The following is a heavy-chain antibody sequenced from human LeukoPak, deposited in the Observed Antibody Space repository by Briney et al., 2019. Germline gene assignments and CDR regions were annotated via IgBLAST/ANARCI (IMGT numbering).Heavy chain of an antibody. CDR1: GFTFSLYS. D-gene: IGHD4-17*01. V-gene: IGHV3-21*01. CDR3: ARVDYRDDGVGH. J-gene: IGHJ4*02. Sequence: PGGSLRLSCAASGFTFSLYSMNWVRQAPGKGLEWVSSISGSSSYIYYADSVMGRFTISRDNAKNSLYLQMNSLRAEDTAVYYCARVDYRDDGVGHWGQGTLVTVSS. CDR2: ISGSSSYI.